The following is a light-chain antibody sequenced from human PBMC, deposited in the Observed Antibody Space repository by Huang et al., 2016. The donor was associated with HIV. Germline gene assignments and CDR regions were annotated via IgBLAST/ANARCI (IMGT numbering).Light chain of an antibody. Sequence: DIQMTQSPSSLSASIGDRVTLTCQASQDITNHLNWYQQKSGTAPHLLIYDASNFETGVPSRFSGTGSGTDFIFTINNLQPEDIATYYCQQYDNLPLTFGEGTKVEIK. CDR3: QQYDNLPLT. CDR1: QDITNH. V-gene: IGKV1-33*01. CDR2: DAS. J-gene: IGKJ4*01.